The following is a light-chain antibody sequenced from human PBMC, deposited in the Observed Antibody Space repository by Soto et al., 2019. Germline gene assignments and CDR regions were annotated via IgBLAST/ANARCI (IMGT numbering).Light chain of an antibody. CDR1: QSVSSN. CDR3: QQYDYWPT. CDR2: GAS. Sequence: EFVLTQSPATLTVSPGERATLSCRASQSVSSNLAWYQQKPGQAPRLLIYGASTRATGIPARFSGSGSGTDFTLTMSSLQSEDSAVYYCQQYDYWPTFGQGTKVDIK. V-gene: IGKV3-15*01. J-gene: IGKJ1*01.